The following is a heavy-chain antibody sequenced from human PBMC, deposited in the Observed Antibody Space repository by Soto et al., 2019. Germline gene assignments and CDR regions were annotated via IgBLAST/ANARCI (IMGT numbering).Heavy chain of an antibody. CDR3: ARPLDYYYDSSGFAWFDP. CDR1: GGSISSSSYY. CDR2: IYYSGST. V-gene: IGHV4-39*01. J-gene: IGHJ5*02. Sequence: SETLSLTCTVSGGSISSSSYYWGWIRQPPGKGLEWIGSIYYSGSTYYNPSLKSRVTISVDTSKNQFSLKLSSVTAADTAVYYCARPLDYYYDSSGFAWFDPWGQGTLVTVSS. D-gene: IGHD3-22*01.